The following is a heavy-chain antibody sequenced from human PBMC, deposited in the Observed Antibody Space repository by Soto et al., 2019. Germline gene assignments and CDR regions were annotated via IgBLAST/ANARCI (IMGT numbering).Heavy chain of an antibody. J-gene: IGHJ6*02. Sequence: SETLSLTCTVSGASIRSYYWSWIRQPPGKGLEWIGYIYYSGSTNYNPSLKSRVTISVDTSKNQFSLKVSSVTAADTAVYYCARDKAADYYYYGMDVWGQGTTVTVSS. CDR1: GASIRSYY. CDR3: ARDKAADYYYYGMDV. D-gene: IGHD6-13*01. CDR2: IYYSGST. V-gene: IGHV4-59*01.